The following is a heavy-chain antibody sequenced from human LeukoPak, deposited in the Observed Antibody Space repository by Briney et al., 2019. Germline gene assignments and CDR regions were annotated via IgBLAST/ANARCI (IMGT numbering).Heavy chain of an antibody. Sequence: GGTLRLSCAASGFTFSSYGMSWVRQAPGEGLEWVSAISGSGGSTYYADSVKGRFTISRDNSKNTLYPQMNSLRAEDTAVYYCAKDLGIAVAGSLFDYWSQGTLVTVSS. CDR3: AKDLGIAVAGSLFDY. CDR1: GFTFSSYG. CDR2: ISGSGGST. V-gene: IGHV3-23*01. D-gene: IGHD6-19*01. J-gene: IGHJ4*02.